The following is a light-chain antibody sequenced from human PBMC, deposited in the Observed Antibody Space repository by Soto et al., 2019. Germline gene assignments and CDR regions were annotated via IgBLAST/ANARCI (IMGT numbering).Light chain of an antibody. V-gene: IGLV1-40*01. CDR2: GNS. CDR3: SSYTSSSTLEV. CDR1: SSNIGAGYD. Sequence: QSVLTQPPSVSGAPGQRVTISCTGSSSNIGAGYDVHWYQQLPGTAPKLLIYGNSNRPSGVSNRFSGSKSGNTASLTISGLQAEDEADYYCSSYTSSSTLEVFGGGTKLTVL. J-gene: IGLJ2*01.